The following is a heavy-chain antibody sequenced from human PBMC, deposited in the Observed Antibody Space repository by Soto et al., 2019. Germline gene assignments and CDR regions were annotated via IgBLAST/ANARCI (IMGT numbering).Heavy chain of an antibody. CDR1: GVSFSGYY. D-gene: IGHD2-2*02. CDR3: ARGLYRLTSYYGMDV. J-gene: IGHJ6*02. Sequence: SETLSLTCAVYGVSFSGYYWSWIRQPPGKGLEWIGEINHSGSTNYNPSLKSRVTISVDTSKNQFSLKLSSVTAADTAVYYCARGLYRLTSYYGMDVWGQGTTVTVSS. CDR2: INHSGST. V-gene: IGHV4-34*01.